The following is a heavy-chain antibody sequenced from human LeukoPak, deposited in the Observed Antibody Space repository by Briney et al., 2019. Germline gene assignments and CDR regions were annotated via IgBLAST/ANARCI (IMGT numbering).Heavy chain of an antibody. Sequence: GGSLRLSCAASGFTFSNYAMHLVRQAPGKGLEWVAVISYDGSNKYYADSVKGRFTISRDNSKNTLYLQMNSLRAEDTAVYYCARAYCSSTSCYHPPYYYGMDVWGQGTTVTVSS. D-gene: IGHD2-2*01. CDR2: ISYDGSNK. J-gene: IGHJ6*02. CDR1: GFTFSNYA. V-gene: IGHV3-30-3*01. CDR3: ARAYCSSTSCYHPPYYYGMDV.